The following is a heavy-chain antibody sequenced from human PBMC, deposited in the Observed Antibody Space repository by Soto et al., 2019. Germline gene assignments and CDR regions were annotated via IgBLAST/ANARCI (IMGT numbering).Heavy chain of an antibody. V-gene: IGHV4-59*08. CDR1: GGSISSYY. J-gene: IGHJ3*02. CDR2: IYYSGST. CDR3: ARQDYGDYDAFDI. D-gene: IGHD4-17*01. Sequence: QVQLQESGPGLVKPSETLSLTCTVSGGSISSYYWSWIRQPPGKGLEWIGYIYYSGSTNYNPSLKSRVTISVDTSKNQFSLKLSSVTAADMAVYYCARQDYGDYDAFDIWGQGTMVTVSS.